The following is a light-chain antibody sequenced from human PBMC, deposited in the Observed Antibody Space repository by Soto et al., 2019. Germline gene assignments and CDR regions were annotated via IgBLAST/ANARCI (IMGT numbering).Light chain of an antibody. V-gene: IGLV2-14*01. CDR1: SSDVGGYNY. Sequence: QSALTQPASVSGSPGQSITISCTGTSSDVGGYNYLSWYQQHPGKAPKLMIYDVSERPSGVSNRFSGSKSGNTASLTISGLQAEDEADYYCSSYTGSSTLVFGTGTKVTVL. J-gene: IGLJ1*01. CDR3: SSYTGSSTLV. CDR2: DVS.